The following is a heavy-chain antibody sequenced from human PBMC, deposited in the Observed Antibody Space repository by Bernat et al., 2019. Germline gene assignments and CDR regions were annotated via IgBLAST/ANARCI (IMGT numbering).Heavy chain of an antibody. Sequence: QVQLVQSGAEVKKPGASVKVSCKASGYTFTSYAMHWVRQAPGQRLEWMGWINAGNGNTKYSQKFQGRVTITRDTSASTAYMELSSLRSEDTAVYYCARDLNRARRPRLPPGYWGQGTLVTVSS. CDR3: ARDLNRARRPRLPPGY. CDR2: INAGNGNT. CDR1: GYTFTSYA. J-gene: IGHJ4*02. D-gene: IGHD2-21*01. V-gene: IGHV1-3*01.